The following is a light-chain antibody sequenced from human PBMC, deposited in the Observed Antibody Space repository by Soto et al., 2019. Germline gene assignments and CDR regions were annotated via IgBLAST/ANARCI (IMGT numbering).Light chain of an antibody. CDR1: HSVRSN. V-gene: IGKV3-15*01. CDR3: QQYNYWPPWT. J-gene: IGKJ1*01. Sequence: ERLKTQSPVGLSVSPRKRPTLPSRASHSVRSNLAWYQQKPGQAPRLLMYDASTRATGIPARFSGSGSGTEFTLTISSLQSEDFAVYYCQQYNYWPPWTFGQGT. CDR2: DAS.